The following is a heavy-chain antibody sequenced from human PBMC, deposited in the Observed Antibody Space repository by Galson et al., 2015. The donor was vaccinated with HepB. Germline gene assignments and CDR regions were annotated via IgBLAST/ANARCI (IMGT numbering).Heavy chain of an antibody. CDR2: ISYDGSNK. CDR3: ARGERAAAGGIYYYYYGMDV. J-gene: IGHJ6*02. V-gene: IGHV3-30*04. Sequence: SLRLSCAASGFTFSSYAMHWVRQAPGKGLEWVAVISYDGSNKYYADSVKGRFTISRDNSKNTLYLQMNSLRAEDTAVYYCARGERAAAGGIYYYYYGMDVWGQGTTVTVSS. D-gene: IGHD6-13*01. CDR1: GFTFSSYA.